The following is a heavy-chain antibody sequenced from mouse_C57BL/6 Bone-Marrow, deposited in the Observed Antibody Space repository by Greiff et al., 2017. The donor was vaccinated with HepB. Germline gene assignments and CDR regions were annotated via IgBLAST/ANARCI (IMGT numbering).Heavy chain of an antibody. D-gene: IGHD2-3*01. J-gene: IGHJ2*01. CDR3: ARQGGYYDY. V-gene: IGHV5-6*01. Sequence: EVQVVESGGDLVKPGGSLKLSCAASGFTFSSYGMSWVRQTPDKRLEWVATISSGGSYTYYPDSVKGRLTISRDNAKNTLYLQMSSLKSEDTAMYYCARQGGYYDYWGQGTTLTVSS. CDR2: ISSGGSYT. CDR1: GFTFSSYG.